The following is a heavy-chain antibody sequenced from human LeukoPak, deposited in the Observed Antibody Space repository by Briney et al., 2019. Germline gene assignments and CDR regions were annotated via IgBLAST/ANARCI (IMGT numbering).Heavy chain of an antibody. CDR2: IYYTGST. V-gene: IGHV4-39*02. J-gene: IGHJ4*02. D-gene: IGHD2-15*01. Sequence: SETLSPTCTVSGGSITSSSYYWGWIRQPPGKGLEWIGTIYYTGSTYYNPSLKSRVTISVDTSKKQFSLRLSSVTATDTAVYYCARERDCSGGSCRIDYWGQGTLVTVSS. CDR1: GGSITSSSYY. CDR3: ARERDCSGGSCRIDY.